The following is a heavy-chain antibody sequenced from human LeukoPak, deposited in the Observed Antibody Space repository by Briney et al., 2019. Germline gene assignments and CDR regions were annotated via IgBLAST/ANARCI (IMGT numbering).Heavy chain of an antibody. CDR1: GYSISSGYY. CDR2: IYHSGST. V-gene: IGHV4-38-2*02. CDR3: ARRRNWNSFDY. J-gene: IGHJ4*02. Sequence: PSETLSLTCTVSGYSISSGYYWGWIRQPPGKGLEWIGSIYHSGSTYYNPSLKSRVTISVDTPKNQFSLKLSSVTAADTAVYYCARRRNWNSFDYWGQGTLVTVSS. D-gene: IGHD1-1*01.